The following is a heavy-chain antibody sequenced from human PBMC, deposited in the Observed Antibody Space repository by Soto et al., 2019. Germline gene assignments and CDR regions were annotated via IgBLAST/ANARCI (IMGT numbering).Heavy chain of an antibody. CDR1: GGSISSGGYY. CDR2: IYYSGST. CDR3: ARGDGGTMIVKGP. Sequence: PSETLSLTCTVSGGSISSGGYYWSWIRQHPGKGLEWIGYIYYSGSTYYNPSLKSRVTISVDTSKNQFSLKLSSVTAADTAVYYCARGDGGTMIVKGPWGQGTLVTVSS. J-gene: IGHJ5*02. V-gene: IGHV4-31*03. D-gene: IGHD3-22*01.